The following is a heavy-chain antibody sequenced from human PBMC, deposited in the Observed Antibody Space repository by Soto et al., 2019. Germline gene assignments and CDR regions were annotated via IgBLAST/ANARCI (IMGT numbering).Heavy chain of an antibody. CDR1: GFTFSSYW. D-gene: IGHD3-16*02. V-gene: IGHV3-7*01. CDR3: ARDTPYDYIWGTYRPIDY. CDR2: IKQDGSEK. Sequence: GGSLRLSCAASGFTFSSYWMSWVRQAPGKGLAWVANIKQDGSEKYYVDSVKGRFTISRDNAKNSLYLQMNSLRAEDTAVYYCARDTPYDYIWGTYRPIDYWGQGTLVTVSS. J-gene: IGHJ4*02.